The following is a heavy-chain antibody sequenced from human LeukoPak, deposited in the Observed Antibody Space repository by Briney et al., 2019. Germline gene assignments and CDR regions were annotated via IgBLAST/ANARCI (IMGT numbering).Heavy chain of an antibody. CDR3: ATDGSQERITIFSHYFDS. V-gene: IGHV3-11*01. D-gene: IGHD3-9*01. CDR1: VFRFGDDY. Sequence: GGSLRLSCEASVFRFGDDYMACIRQAPGKGLEWISWMSSRSGTTQYADSVKGRFTISRDNAMNSLYLQMNSLTAEDKAVYYCATDGSQERITIFSHYFDSWGQGTLVTVSS. CDR2: MSSRSGTT. J-gene: IGHJ4*02.